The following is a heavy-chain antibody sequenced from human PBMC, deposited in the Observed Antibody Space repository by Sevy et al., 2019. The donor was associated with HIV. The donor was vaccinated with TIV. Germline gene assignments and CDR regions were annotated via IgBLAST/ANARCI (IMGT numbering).Heavy chain of an antibody. J-gene: IGHJ4*02. V-gene: IGHV1-24*01. CDR3: ATDSVLLKGRYYDSSGYYLHY. CDR1: GYIFTELS. Sequence: ASLKVSCKASGYIFTELSMHWVRQAPGKGLEWMGGFDPEDGETIYAQKFQGRVTMTEDTSTDTAYMDLSSLRSEDTAVYYCATDSVLLKGRYYDSSGYYLHYWGQGTLVTVSS. CDR2: FDPEDGET. D-gene: IGHD3-22*01.